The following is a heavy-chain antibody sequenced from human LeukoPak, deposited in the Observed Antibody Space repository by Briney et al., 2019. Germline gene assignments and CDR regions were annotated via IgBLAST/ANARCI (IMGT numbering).Heavy chain of an antibody. Sequence: PGGSLRLSCAAPGFTISNYWMNWVRQAPGEGLEWVANINQDGSVEHYVDFVKGRFTISRDNAKNSLNLQMNTPRAEDTAVYYCVTGDAREYWGQGTLVTVSS. CDR3: VTGDAREY. CDR2: INQDGSVE. J-gene: IGHJ4*02. V-gene: IGHV3-7*02. D-gene: IGHD2-2*01. CDR1: GFTISNYW.